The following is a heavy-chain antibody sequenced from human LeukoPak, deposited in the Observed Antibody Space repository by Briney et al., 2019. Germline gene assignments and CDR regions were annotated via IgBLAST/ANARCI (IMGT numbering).Heavy chain of an antibody. CDR3: VRDLGGRSGH. J-gene: IGHJ4*02. V-gene: IGHV3-74*01. CDR2: INEDGSTT. Sequence: GGSLRPSCAASGFTFSSNWMHWVRQAPGKGLVWVSRINEDGSTTNYADSVKGRSTIFRDNAKNTLYLQMNSLRAEDTAVYCCVRDLGGRSGHWGQGTLVTVSS. CDR1: GFTFSSNW. D-gene: IGHD1-26*01.